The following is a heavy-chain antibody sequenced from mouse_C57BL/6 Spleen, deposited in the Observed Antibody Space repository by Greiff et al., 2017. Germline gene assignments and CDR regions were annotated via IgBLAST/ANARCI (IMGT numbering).Heavy chain of an antibody. J-gene: IGHJ4*01. D-gene: IGHD1-1*01. CDR2: INPNNGGT. V-gene: IGHV1-22*01. CDR3: ARWRVFITTVVDAMDY. Sequence: VQLQQSGPELVKPGASVKMSCKASGYTFTDYNMHWVKQSHGKSLEWIGYINPNNGGTSYNQKFKGKATLTVNKSSSTAYMELRSLTSEDSAVYYCARWRVFITTVVDAMDYWGQGTSVTVSS. CDR1: GYTFTDYN.